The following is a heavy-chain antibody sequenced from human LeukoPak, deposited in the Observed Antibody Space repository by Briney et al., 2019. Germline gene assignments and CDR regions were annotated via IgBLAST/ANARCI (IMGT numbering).Heavy chain of an antibody. V-gene: IGHV3-74*01. CDR2: INTDGSST. Sequence: GGSLRLSCAASGFTFSSYWMHWVRQAPGKGLVWVSRINTDGSSTSYADSVKGRFTISRDNAKNTLYLQMNSLRAEDTAVYYCAKELGYSSYGYWGQGTLVTVSS. CDR1: GFTFSSYW. CDR3: AKELGYSSYGY. D-gene: IGHD2-2*01. J-gene: IGHJ4*02.